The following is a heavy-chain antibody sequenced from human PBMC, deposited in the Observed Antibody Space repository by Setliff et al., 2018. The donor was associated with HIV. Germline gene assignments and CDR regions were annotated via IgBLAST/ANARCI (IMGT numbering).Heavy chain of an antibody. V-gene: IGHV4-61*09. CDR3: ARGGSYDTFDY. CDR2: VASSGNI. CDR1: GGSITSGSYS. Sequence: SETLSLTCTVSGGSITSGSYSWTWIRQPAGKGLEWIGHVASSGNIDYNPSLKSRVPISVDTSKNQFSLKLSSVTAADTAVYYCARGGSYDTFDYWGQGTLVTVSS. J-gene: IGHJ4*02. D-gene: IGHD3-22*01.